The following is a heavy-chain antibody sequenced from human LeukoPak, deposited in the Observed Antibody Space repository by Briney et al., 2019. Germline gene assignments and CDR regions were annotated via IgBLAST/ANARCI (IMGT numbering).Heavy chain of an antibody. CDR3: ARGESGKLWWFDY. J-gene: IGHJ4*02. Sequence: KPSETLSLTCTVSGGSISTYYWTWIRQPPGKGLEWIGYIYHSGSTYYNPSLKSRVTISVDRSKNQFSLKLSSVTAADTAVYYCARGESGKLWWFDYWGQGTLVTVSS. CDR2: IYHSGST. CDR1: GGSISTYY. V-gene: IGHV4-59*12. D-gene: IGHD2-21*01.